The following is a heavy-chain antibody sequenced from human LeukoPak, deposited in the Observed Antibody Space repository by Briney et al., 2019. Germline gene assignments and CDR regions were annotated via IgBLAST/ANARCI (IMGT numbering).Heavy chain of an antibody. CDR1: GYTFTSYY. D-gene: IGHD3-3*01. CDR3: ARIGFLEWSLPGASTDGMDV. V-gene: IGHV1-46*01. CDR2: INPSGGST. J-gene: IGHJ6*02. Sequence: ASVKVSCKASGYTFTSYYMHWVRQAPGQGLEWMGIINPSGGSTSYAQKFQGRVTMTRDTSTSTVYMELSSLRSEDTAVYYCARIGFLEWSLPGASTDGMDVWGQGTTVTVSS.